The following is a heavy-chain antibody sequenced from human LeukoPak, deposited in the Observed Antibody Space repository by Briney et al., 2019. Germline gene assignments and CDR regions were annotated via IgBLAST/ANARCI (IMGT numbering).Heavy chain of an antibody. Sequence: ASVKVSCKASGYTFTSYDINWVRQAPGQGLEWMGWINPNSGNTGYAQKFQGRVTMTRNTSISTAYMELSSLRSEDTAVYYCARGVRVILVGATSYYFDYWGQGTLVTVSS. D-gene: IGHD1-26*01. CDR3: ARGVRVILVGATSYYFDY. J-gene: IGHJ4*02. V-gene: IGHV1-8*01. CDR2: INPNSGNT. CDR1: GYTFTSYD.